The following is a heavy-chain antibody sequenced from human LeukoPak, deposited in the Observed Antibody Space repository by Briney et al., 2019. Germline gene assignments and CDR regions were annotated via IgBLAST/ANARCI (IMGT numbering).Heavy chain of an antibody. CDR3: ARVEEGYGSGRRENYYYYYMDV. CDR2: INHRGST. V-gene: IGHV4-34*01. CDR1: GGSFSRYY. D-gene: IGHD3-10*01. Sequence: PSETLSLTCAVNGGSFSRYYWSWIRQPPGKGLEWIGGINHRGSTNYNPSLKSRVTISVNTSKNQFSLKLSSVTAADTAVYYCARVEEGYGSGRRENYYYYYMDVWGKGTTVTISS. J-gene: IGHJ6*03.